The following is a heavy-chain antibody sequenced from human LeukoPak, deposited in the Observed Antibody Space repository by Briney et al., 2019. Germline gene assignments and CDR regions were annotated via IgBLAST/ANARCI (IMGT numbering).Heavy chain of an antibody. D-gene: IGHD4-17*01. CDR2: VEHDGSRT. CDR3: ATDLG. V-gene: IGHV3-74*01. J-gene: IGHJ4*02. CDR1: GFTFTSYW. Sequence: GGSLRLSCAASGFTFTSYWMHWVRQPPGKGLVWVSRVEHDGSRTAYADSVTGRFTISRDNARNMVYLQMNSLRGEDTAVYYCATDLGWGQGTLVTVSS.